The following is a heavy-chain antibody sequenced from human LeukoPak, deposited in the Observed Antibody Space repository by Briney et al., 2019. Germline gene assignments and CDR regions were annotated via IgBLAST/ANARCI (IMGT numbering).Heavy chain of an antibody. V-gene: IGHV4-34*01. CDR3: ARAGGECSGRSCYAIWFDY. Sequence: PSETLSLTCAVYGGSFSGYYWSWIRQPPGKGLEWIGEINHSGSTNYNPSLKSRVTISVDTSKNQLSLKLRSVTAADTAVYYCARAGGECSGRSCYAIWFDYWGQGTLVTVSS. D-gene: IGHD2-15*01. J-gene: IGHJ4*02. CDR2: INHSGST. CDR1: GGSFSGYY.